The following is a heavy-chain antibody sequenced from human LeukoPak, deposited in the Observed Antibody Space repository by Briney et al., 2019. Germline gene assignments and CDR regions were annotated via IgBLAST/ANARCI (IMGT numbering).Heavy chain of an antibody. Sequence: PSETLSLTCAVYGGSFSGYYWSWIRQPPGKGLEWIGEINHSGSTNYNPSLKSRVTISVDTSKNQFSLKLSSVTAADTAVYYCARGPRGTHYYYYGMDVWGQGTTVTVSS. CDR1: GGSFSGYY. V-gene: IGHV4-34*01. CDR3: ARGPRGTHYYYYGMDV. CDR2: INHSGST. J-gene: IGHJ6*02.